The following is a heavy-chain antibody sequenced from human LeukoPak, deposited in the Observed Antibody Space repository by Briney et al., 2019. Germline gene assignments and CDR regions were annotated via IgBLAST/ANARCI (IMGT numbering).Heavy chain of an antibody. CDR2: IIPIFGTA. CDR1: GGTFSSYA. D-gene: IGHD6-13*01. Sequence: GASVKVSCKASGGTFSSYAISWVRQAPGQGLEWMGGIIPIFGTANYAQKFQGRVTITADESTSTAYMELSSLRSEDTAVYYCARGYSSSWYRAKALFTNNWFDPWGQGTLVTVSS. CDR3: ARGYSSSWYRAKALFTNNWFDP. J-gene: IGHJ5*02. V-gene: IGHV1-69*13.